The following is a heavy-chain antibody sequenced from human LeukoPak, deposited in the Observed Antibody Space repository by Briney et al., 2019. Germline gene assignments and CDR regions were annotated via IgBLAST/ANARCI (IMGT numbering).Heavy chain of an antibody. V-gene: IGHV1-69*04. J-gene: IGHJ4*02. CDR2: IIPILGIA. D-gene: IGHD6-13*01. CDR3: ARSSPGIAAAGPDY. CDR1: GGTFSSYA. Sequence: SVKCSCKASGGTFSSYAISWVRQAPGQGLEWMGRIIPILGIANYAQKFQGRVTITADKSTSTAYMELSSLRSEDTAVYYCARSSPGIAAAGPDYWGQGTLVTVSS.